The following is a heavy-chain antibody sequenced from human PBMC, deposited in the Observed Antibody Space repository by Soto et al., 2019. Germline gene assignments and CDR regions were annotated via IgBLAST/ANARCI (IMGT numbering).Heavy chain of an antibody. CDR2: ISKTGDTI. D-gene: IGHD1-26*01. V-gene: IGHV3-48*03. CDR1: GFSFVSYE. CDR3: VRNGNKDA. Sequence: SLRLSCTTSGFSFVSYEMNWVRQPPGKGLEWVSSISKTGDTIYYADSVKGRFTISRDNAKNSLFLQMNSLRAEDTAVYFCVRNGNKDAWGQGTLVTVSS. J-gene: IGHJ1*01.